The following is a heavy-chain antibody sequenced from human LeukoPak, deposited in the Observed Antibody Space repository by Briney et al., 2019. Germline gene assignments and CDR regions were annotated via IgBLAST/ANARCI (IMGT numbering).Heavy chain of an antibody. CDR3: ARALGIARNAFDI. Sequence: TSETLSLTCTVSGGSISSYYWSWIRQPPGKGLEWIGYIYYSGSTYYNPSLKSRVTISVDTTKNQFSLKLSSVTAADTAVYYCARALGIARNAFDIWGQGTMVTVSS. CDR1: GGSISSYY. J-gene: IGHJ3*02. CDR2: IYYSGST. V-gene: IGHV4-59*12. D-gene: IGHD6-13*01.